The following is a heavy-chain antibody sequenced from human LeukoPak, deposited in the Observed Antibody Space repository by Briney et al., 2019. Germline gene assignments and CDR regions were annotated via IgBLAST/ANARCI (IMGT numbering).Heavy chain of an antibody. D-gene: IGHD6-13*01. J-gene: IGHJ4*02. V-gene: IGHV3-23*01. CDR2: ISGSGGST. Sequence: GGSLRLSCAASGFTFSSYAMSWVRQAPGKGLEWVSAISGSGGSTYYADSVKGRFTISRDNSKNTLYLQMNNLRAEDTAVYYCARGGNSSTWYEFDYWGQGTLVAVSS. CDR1: GFTFSSYA. CDR3: ARGGNSSTWYEFDY.